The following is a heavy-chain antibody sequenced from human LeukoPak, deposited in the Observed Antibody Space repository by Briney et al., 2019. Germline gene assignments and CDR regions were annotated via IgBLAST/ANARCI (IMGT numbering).Heavy chain of an antibody. CDR3: ARYYDSSGYCN. V-gene: IGHV4-39*07. CDR1: GGSISSSRYY. Sequence: SETLSLTCTVSGGSISSSRYYCGWIRQPPGKGLEWIGSIYYSGSTCYNPSLKSRVTISVDTSKDQFSVKLSSVTAAATAVYYCARYYDSSGYCNWGQGTLVTVCS. D-gene: IGHD3-22*01. CDR2: IYYSGST. J-gene: IGHJ4*02.